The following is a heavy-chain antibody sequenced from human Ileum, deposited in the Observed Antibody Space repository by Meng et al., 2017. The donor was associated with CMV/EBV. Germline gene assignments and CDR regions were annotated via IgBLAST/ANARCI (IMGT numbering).Heavy chain of an antibody. CDR1: GGSISSSIYY. D-gene: IGHD2-15*01. Sequence: SETLSLTCTVSGGSISSSIYYWGWIRQPPGKGLEWIGTINYSMSTYYNPSLKSRVTISVDTSKNQFSLKLSSVTAADTAVYYCARRPAGRQFDPWGQGTLVTVSS. V-gene: IGHV4-39*01. J-gene: IGHJ5*02. CDR2: INYSMST. CDR3: ARRPAGRQFDP.